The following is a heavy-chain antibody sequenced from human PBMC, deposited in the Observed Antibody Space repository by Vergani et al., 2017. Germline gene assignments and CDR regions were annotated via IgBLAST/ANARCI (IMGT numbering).Heavy chain of an antibody. CDR3: ARDSPVRGYYYYYGMDV. CDR1: GFTFSSYW. D-gene: IGHD3-10*01. CDR2: IKQDGSEK. Sequence: EVQLVESGGGLVQPGGSLRLSCAASGFTFSSYWMSWVRQAPGTGLEWVANIKQDGSEKYYVDSVKGRFTISRDNATNALYLQMNSLRAEDTAVYYCARDSPVRGYYYYYGMDVWGQGTTVTVSS. V-gene: IGHV3-7*01. J-gene: IGHJ6*02.